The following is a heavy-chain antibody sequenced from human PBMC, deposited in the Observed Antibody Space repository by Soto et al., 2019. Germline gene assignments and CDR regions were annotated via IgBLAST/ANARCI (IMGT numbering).Heavy chain of an antibody. CDR1: GCTFTTYA. J-gene: IGHJ4*02. Sequence: ASVKVSCKTSGCTFTTYAMHWVRQALVLRLEWMGWINAGGGDTKYSQRFQGRVTISRDTSASTVYMELSSLTPEDTAVYYCARGRVVRGVTTSVPHDFWGQGTLVTVSS. CDR2: INAGGGDT. D-gene: IGHD3-10*01. CDR3: ARGRVVRGVTTSVPHDF. V-gene: IGHV1-3*01.